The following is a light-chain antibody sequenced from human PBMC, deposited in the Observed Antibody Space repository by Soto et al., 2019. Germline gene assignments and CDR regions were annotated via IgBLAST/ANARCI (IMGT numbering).Light chain of an antibody. CDR1: YSISSW. J-gene: IGKJ4*01. CDR3: QQYHTYLT. V-gene: IGKV1-5*01. CDR2: DAS. Sequence: DIQLTQSPSTLSATIGDRVTITCRASYSISSWLAWYQQRPARAPKIRIYDASTLESGVPSRVSGSGYGTEFTLTISSLQPDDLATYHCQQYHTYLTFGGGTQVEI.